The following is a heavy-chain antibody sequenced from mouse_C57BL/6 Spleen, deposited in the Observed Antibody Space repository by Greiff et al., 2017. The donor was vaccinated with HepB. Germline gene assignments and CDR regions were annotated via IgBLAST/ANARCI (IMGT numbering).Heavy chain of an antibody. Sequence: EVKLVESGEGLVKPGGSLKLSCAASGFTFSSYAMSWVRQTPEKRLEWVAYISSGGDYIYYADTVKGRFTISRDNARNTLYLQMSSLKSEDTAMYYCTRDGGRGAWFAYWGQGTLVTVSA. V-gene: IGHV5-9-1*02. J-gene: IGHJ3*01. CDR3: TRDGGRGAWFAY. D-gene: IGHD1-1*02. CDR2: ISSGGDYI. CDR1: GFTFSSYA.